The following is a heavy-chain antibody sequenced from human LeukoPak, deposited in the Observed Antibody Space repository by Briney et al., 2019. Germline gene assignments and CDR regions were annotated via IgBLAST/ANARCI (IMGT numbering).Heavy chain of an antibody. CDR1: GYTFTSYD. CDR3: ARRAPKWLRLLIRSGRYYFDY. D-gene: IGHD5-12*01. J-gene: IGHJ4*02. CDR2: MNPNSGNT. Sequence: ASVKVSCKASGYTFTSYDINWVRQATGQGLEWMGWMNPNSGNTGYAQKFQGRVTMTRNTSISTAYMELSSLRSEDTAVYYCARRAPKWLRLLIRSGRYYFDYWGQGTLVTVSS. V-gene: IGHV1-8*01.